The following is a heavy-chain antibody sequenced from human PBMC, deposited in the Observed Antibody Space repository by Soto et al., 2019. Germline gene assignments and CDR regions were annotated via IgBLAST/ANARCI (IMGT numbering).Heavy chain of an antibody. CDR2: IYYSGST. CDR3: ARQGRHPNWFDP. V-gene: IGHV4-39*01. Sequence: PSETLSLTCTVSGGSISSSSYYWGWIRQPPGKGLEWIGSIYYSGSTYYNPSLKSRVTISVDTSKNQFSLKLSSVTAADTAVYYCARQGRHPNWFDPWGQGTLVTVS. J-gene: IGHJ5*02. CDR1: GGSISSSSYY. D-gene: IGHD1-1*01.